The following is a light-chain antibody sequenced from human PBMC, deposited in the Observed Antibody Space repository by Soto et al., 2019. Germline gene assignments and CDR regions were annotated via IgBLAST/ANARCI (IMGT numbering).Light chain of an antibody. CDR3: QAYDDSPPIT. CDR2: DAS. J-gene: IGKJ5*01. CDR1: QSVRSGR. Sequence: VKHSPDAVSLSTKERATLSCRASQSVRSGRLAWYQQKPGQAPRLVIFDASNRASGIPVRFSGSGSGTDFTLTITRLEPEDFAVYYCQAYDDSPPITFALGARLEIK. V-gene: IGKV3-20*01.